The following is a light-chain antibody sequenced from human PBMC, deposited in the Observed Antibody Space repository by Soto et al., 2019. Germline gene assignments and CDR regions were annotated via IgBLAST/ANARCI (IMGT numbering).Light chain of an antibody. Sequence: EIVLTQSPGTLSLSPGEGATLSCRASQSVSSSYLAWYQQKPGQAPRLLIYDASNRATGIPARFSGSGSGTDFTLTISSLEPEDFAVYYCQQLSNWPPIPFGQGTRLAI. V-gene: IGKV3-11*01. J-gene: IGKJ5*01. CDR2: DAS. CDR3: QQLSNWPPIP. CDR1: QSVSSSY.